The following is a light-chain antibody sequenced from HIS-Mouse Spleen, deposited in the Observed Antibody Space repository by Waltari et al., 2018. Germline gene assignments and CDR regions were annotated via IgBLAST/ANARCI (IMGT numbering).Light chain of an antibody. V-gene: IGLV1-47*01. CDR3: AAWDDSLSGVV. Sequence: QSVLTHPPSASGTPGPRVTISCSGRSPNIGSNYVYWYQQLPGTAPKLLIYRNNQRPSGVPDRFSGSKSGTSASLAISGLRSEDEADYYCAAWDDSLSGVVFGGGTKLTVL. J-gene: IGLJ2*01. CDR2: RNN. CDR1: SPNIGSNY.